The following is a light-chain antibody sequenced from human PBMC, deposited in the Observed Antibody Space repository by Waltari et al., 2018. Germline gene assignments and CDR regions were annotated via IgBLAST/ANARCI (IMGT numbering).Light chain of an antibody. CDR3: QQSYSTPRGT. Sequence: DIQMTQSPSSLSASVGDRVTITCRASQSISSYFNWYQQKPGKAPKLLIYAASSLQSGVPSRFSGSGSGTDFTLTISSLQPEDFATYYCQQSYSTPRGTFGQGTKVEIK. CDR2: AAS. J-gene: IGKJ1*01. CDR1: QSISSY. V-gene: IGKV1-39*01.